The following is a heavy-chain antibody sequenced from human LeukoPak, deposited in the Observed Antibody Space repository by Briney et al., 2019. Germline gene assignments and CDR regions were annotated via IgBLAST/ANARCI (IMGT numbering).Heavy chain of an antibody. D-gene: IGHD3-3*01. Sequence: GGSLRLSCAASGFTFSTYAMTWVRQAPGKGLEWVSAISGSGGSTYYADSVKGRFTVSRDNSKNRLYLQMNSLRAEDTAVYYCAKGPPDFWSGYFDYWGQGTLVTVSS. CDR2: ISGSGGST. CDR1: GFTFSTYA. J-gene: IGHJ4*02. V-gene: IGHV3-23*01. CDR3: AKGPPDFWSGYFDY.